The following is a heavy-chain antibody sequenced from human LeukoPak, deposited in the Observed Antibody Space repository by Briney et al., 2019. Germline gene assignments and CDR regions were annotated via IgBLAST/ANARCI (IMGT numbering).Heavy chain of an antibody. J-gene: IGHJ4*02. Sequence: GGSLRLSCAASGFTFSSYAMHWVRQAPGKGLEWVAVISYDGSNKYYADSVKGRFTISRDNSKNTLYLQMNSLRAEDTAVYYCARENAFRVDLDWLFRVGIDYWGQGTLVTVSS. CDR2: ISYDGSNK. CDR1: GFTFSSYA. D-gene: IGHD3-9*01. CDR3: ARENAFRVDLDWLFRVGIDY. V-gene: IGHV3-30*04.